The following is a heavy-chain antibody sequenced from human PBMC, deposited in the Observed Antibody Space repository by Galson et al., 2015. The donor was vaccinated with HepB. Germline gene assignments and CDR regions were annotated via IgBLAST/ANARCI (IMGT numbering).Heavy chain of an antibody. CDR2: IFSNDEK. V-gene: IGHV2-26*01. Sequence: PALVKPTQTLTLTCTVSGFSLSNARMGVSWIRQPPGKALEWLAHIFSNDEKSYSTSLKSRLTITKDTSKNQVDLIMTNMDTVDTATYFCAHRRPYGGNWDSGTLDIWGQGTVVTVSS. J-gene: IGHJ3*02. CDR1: GFSLSNARMG. D-gene: IGHD4-23*01. CDR3: AHRRPYGGNWDSGTLDI.